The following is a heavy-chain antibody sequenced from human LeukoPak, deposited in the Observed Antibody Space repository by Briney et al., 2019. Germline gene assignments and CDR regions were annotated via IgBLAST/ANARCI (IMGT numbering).Heavy chain of an antibody. Sequence: GGSLRLSCAASGFTFSSYWMHWVRQAPGKGLGWVARINSDASRTSYADSVKGRFTVSRDNAKNTLYLQMDSLRGEDTAVYYCGRGNYYAMDVWGQGTTVTDSS. CDR1: GFTFSSYW. CDR3: GRGNYYAMDV. CDR2: INSDASRT. J-gene: IGHJ6*02. V-gene: IGHV3-74*01.